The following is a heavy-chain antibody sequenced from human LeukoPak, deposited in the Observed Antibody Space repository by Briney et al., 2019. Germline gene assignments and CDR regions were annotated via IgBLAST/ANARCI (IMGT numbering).Heavy chain of an antibody. J-gene: IGHJ4*02. CDR3: AKTTAGEQWLGYFDY. CDR2: ISYSGST. V-gene: IGHV4-59*01. D-gene: IGHD6-19*01. CDR1: GGSISSYY. Sequence: PSETLSLTCTVSGGSISSYYWSWIRQPPGKALEWIGYISYSGSTNYNPSLKSRVTISVDTSKNQFSLRLSSVTAADTAVYYCAKTTAGEQWLGYFDYWGQGTLVTVSS.